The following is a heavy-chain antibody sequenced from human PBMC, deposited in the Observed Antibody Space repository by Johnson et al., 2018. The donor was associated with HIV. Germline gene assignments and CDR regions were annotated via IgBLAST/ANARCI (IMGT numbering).Heavy chain of an antibody. CDR3: AKTLSPVSPDAFDI. V-gene: IGHV3-33*05. CDR1: GFTFSSYG. J-gene: IGHJ3*02. D-gene: IGHD3-10*01. CDR2: ISYDGSNK. Sequence: QVQLVESGGGVVQPGRSLRLSCAASGFTFSSYGMHWVRQAPGKGLEWVAVISYDGSNKYYADSVKGRFTISRDNPKNTLYLQMNSLSAEDTAVYYCAKTLSPVSPDAFDIWGQGTMVTVSS.